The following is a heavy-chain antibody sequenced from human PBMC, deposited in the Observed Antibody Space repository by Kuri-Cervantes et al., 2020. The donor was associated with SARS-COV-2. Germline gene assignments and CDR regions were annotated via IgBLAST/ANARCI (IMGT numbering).Heavy chain of an antibody. Sequence: GESLKISCAASGFTFSSYAMHRVRQAPGKGLEWVAVISYDGSNKYYADSVKGRFTISRDNSKNTLYLQMNSLRAEDTAVYYCARDIVPVGATYDAFDIWGQGTMVTVSS. CDR3: ARDIVPVGATYDAFDI. J-gene: IGHJ3*02. D-gene: IGHD1-26*01. CDR2: ISYDGSNK. CDR1: GFTFSSYA. V-gene: IGHV3-30-3*01.